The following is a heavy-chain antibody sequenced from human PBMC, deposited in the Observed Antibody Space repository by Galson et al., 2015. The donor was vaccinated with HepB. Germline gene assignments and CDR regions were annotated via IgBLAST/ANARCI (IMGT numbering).Heavy chain of an antibody. J-gene: IGHJ4*02. Sequence: SLRLSCAASGFIFGSYSMNWVRQAPGKGLEWVSSISRSSGYIYYADSVKGRFTISRENAKNSLYLQMNSLRAEDTAVYYCARANIRAAAGTYDFDYWGQGTLVTVSS. V-gene: IGHV3-21*01. D-gene: IGHD6-13*01. CDR1: GFIFGSYS. CDR3: ARANIRAAAGTYDFDY. CDR2: ISRSSGYI.